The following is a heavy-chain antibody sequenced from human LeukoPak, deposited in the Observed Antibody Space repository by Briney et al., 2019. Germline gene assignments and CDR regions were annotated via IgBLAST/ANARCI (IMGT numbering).Heavy chain of an antibody. J-gene: IGHJ6*02. D-gene: IGHD3-9*01. CDR2: IYYSGST. V-gene: IGHV4-61*01. CDR1: GGSVSSGSYY. Sequence: TSETLSLTCTVSGGSVSSGSYYWSWIRQPPGKGLEWIGYIYYSGSTNYNPSLKSRVTISVDTSKNQFSLKLSSVTAADTAVYYFPGEGGIRYFDWPLSYYYYGMDVWGQGTTVTVSS. CDR3: PGEGGIRYFDWPLSYYYYGMDV.